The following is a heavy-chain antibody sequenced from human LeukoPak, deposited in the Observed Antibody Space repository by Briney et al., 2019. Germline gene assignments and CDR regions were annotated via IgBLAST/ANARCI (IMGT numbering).Heavy chain of an antibody. CDR3: SREQYTSGGSGWFGMDV. Sequence: KPSETLSLTCSVSGGSLSTYYWTWTRQPPGKGLEWIGFIQQSGSTEYNPSLKSRVTMSLDTSRNQFSLKMSTVTAADTAVYYCSREQYTSGGSGWFGMDVWGQGTTVTVSS. D-gene: IGHD6-19*01. CDR1: GGSLSTYY. J-gene: IGHJ6*02. V-gene: IGHV4-59*12. CDR2: IQQSGST.